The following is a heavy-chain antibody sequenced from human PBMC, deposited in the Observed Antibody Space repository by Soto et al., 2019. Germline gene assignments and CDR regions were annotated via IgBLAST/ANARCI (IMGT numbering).Heavy chain of an antibody. CDR3: TKRGYRAGSGYYGMDV. CDR1: GFTFSNYG. D-gene: IGHD3-10*01. Sequence: EVQLLESGGGLVQPGGSLRLSCVASGFTFSNYGMSWVRQAPGMGLEWVSTISDTGGNTYHANSVKGRFTISRDNSKNTLYLQMNSLRAEDTAIYYCTKRGYRAGSGYYGMDVWGQGTTVTVSS. J-gene: IGHJ6*02. CDR2: ISDTGGNT. V-gene: IGHV3-23*01.